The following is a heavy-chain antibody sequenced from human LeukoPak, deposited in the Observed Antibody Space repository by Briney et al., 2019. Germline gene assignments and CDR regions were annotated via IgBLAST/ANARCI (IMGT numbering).Heavy chain of an antibody. CDR1: GFTFSYYW. Sequence: PGGSLRLSCAASGFTFSYYWMSWVRQAPGKGLEWIGEINHSGSTNYNPSLESRVTISLDTSKNQYSLHMRSVTAADTAVYYCARGSELLWFGDLLYYFDYWGQGALVTVSS. CDR3: ARGSELLWFGDLLYYFDY. V-gene: IGHV4-34*01. CDR2: INHSGST. D-gene: IGHD3-10*01. J-gene: IGHJ4*02.